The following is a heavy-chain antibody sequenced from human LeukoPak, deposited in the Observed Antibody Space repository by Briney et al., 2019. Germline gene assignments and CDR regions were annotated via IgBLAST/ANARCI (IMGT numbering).Heavy chain of an antibody. V-gene: IGHV4-39*07. Sequence: MASETLSLTCTVSGGSISSSHYYWGWIRQPPGKGLEWIGNIYYSGSTYYNPSLKSRVTISLDTSKNQFSLKLSSVTAADTAVYYCASISVVVTAIDYWGQGTLVTVSS. D-gene: IGHD2-21*02. CDR2: IYYSGST. CDR3: ASISVVVTAIDY. J-gene: IGHJ4*02. CDR1: GGSISSSHYY.